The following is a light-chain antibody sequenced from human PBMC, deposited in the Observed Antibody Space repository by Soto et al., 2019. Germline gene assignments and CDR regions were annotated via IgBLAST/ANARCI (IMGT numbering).Light chain of an antibody. J-gene: IGKJ4*02. V-gene: IGKV1-5*01. CDR3: QQYSGYSRT. CDR2: DAS. CDR1: QSISDS. Sequence: DIQMTQSPSTLSTSIGGRVTISCRASQSISDSLAWYQQKPGKAPFLLISDASNLARGVPSRFSGSGSGTESTLTISTMQPDDFATYCCQQYSGYSRTFGEGTKVEIK.